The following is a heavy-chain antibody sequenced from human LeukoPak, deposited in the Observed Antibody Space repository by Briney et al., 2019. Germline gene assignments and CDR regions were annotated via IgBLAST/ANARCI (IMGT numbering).Heavy chain of an antibody. CDR1: GGTFATSW. Sequence: GASLQISFKGAGGTFATSWIGWGRRLPGKGLEWMGGIYPGDSRTRYNPSFQGQVTISADRSIDPAYLQWNSLKASDTAMYYCGRRKFSSPWSDPWGQGTLVTVSS. J-gene: IGHJ5*02. CDR3: GRRKFSSPWSDP. D-gene: IGHD2-2*01. V-gene: IGHV5-51*01. CDR2: IYPGDSRT.